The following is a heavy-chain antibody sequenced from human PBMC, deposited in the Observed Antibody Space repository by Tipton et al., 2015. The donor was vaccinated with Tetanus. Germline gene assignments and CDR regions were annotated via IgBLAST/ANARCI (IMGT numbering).Heavy chain of an antibody. CDR3: ARHSSSWDDYYYYGLDV. D-gene: IGHD6-13*01. Sequence: TLSLTCAVSGGPFRGYYWSWIRQPPGMGLEWIGEIDQFGNTNYNPSLKSRLTLSVDTSKNQFSLNLRSVIAADTAMYYCARHSSSWDDYYYYGLDVWGQGTTVTVSS. CDR1: GGPFRGYY. J-gene: IGHJ6*02. V-gene: IGHV4-34*01. CDR2: IDQFGNT.